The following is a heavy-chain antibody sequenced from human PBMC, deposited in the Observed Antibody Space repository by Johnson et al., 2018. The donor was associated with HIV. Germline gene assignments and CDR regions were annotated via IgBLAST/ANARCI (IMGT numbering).Heavy chain of an antibody. CDR1: GFTFSSYA. J-gene: IGHJ3*02. D-gene: IGHD1-1*01. V-gene: IGHV3-30*02. Sequence: QMQLVESGGGVVQPGGSLRLSCAASGFTFSSYAMHWVRQAPGKGLEWVAFTRYDGSNKYYADSVKGRFTISRDNSKNTLYLQMNSLRAEDTAVYYCAKDRTGFDAFDIWGQGTMVTVSS. CDR2: TRYDGSNK. CDR3: AKDRTGFDAFDI.